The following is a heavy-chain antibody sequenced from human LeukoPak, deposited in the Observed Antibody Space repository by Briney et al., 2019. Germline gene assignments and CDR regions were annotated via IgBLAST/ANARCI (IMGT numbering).Heavy chain of an antibody. CDR2: ISSSGSTI. Sequence: GGSLRLSCAASGFTFSSYSMNWVRQAPGKGLEWVSYISSSGSTIYYADSVKCRFTISRDNAKNSLYLQMNSLRAEDTAVYYCARDKTTVTSWGPENFNYWGQGTLVTVSS. CDR3: ARDKTTVTSWGPENFNY. V-gene: IGHV3-48*04. J-gene: IGHJ4*02. CDR1: GFTFSSYS. D-gene: IGHD4-17*01.